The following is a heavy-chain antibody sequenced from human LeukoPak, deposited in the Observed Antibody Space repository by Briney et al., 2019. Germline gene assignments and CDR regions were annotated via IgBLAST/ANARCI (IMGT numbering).Heavy chain of an antibody. CDR1: GFTLSSNY. D-gene: IGHD6-19*01. J-gene: IGHJ4*02. CDR2: IYSGVST. V-gene: IGHV3-53*01. CDR3: ARGGHSHGWYYFDC. Sequence: GGSLRLSCAASGFTLSSNYMSWVRLAPGKGLEWVSVIYSGVSTYYADSVKGRFTISTVNSKYIMYPQMNSLRAEDAAVYYCARGGHSHGWYYFDCWGQGTLVTVSS.